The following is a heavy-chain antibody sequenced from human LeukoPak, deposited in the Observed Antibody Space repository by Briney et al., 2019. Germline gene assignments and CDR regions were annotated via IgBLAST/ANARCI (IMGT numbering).Heavy chain of an antibody. D-gene: IGHD3-10*01. CDR2: VYTGGRT. CDR3: AKVAIKHGMLWFGDEKDRKNEPYYYYYSMDV. J-gene: IGHJ6*03. CDR1: GASISSGNDY. V-gene: IGHV4-61*02. Sequence: SETLSLTCTVSGASISSGNDYWSWIQQPAGKGLEWIGRVYTGGRTNFNPSLKSQFSLSVDTSTNQFSLQLTSLAAADKAVYYCAKVAIKHGMLWFGDEKDRKNEPYYYYYSMDVWGKGTTVTISS.